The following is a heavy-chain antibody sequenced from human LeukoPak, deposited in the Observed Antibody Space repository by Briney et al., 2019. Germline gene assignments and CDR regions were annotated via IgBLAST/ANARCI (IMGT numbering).Heavy chain of an antibody. CDR3: ARGGITMIPLAR. J-gene: IGHJ4*02. V-gene: IGHV4-34*01. D-gene: IGHD3-22*01. Sequence: PSETLSLTCAVYGGSFSGYYWSWIRQPPGKGLEWIGEINHSRSTNYNPSLKSRVTISVDTSKNQFSLKLSSVTAADTAVYYCARGGITMIPLARWGQGTLVTVSS. CDR1: GGSFSGYY. CDR2: INHSRST.